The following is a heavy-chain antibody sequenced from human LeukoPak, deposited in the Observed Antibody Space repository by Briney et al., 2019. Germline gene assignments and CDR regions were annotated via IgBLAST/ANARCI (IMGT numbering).Heavy chain of an antibody. Sequence: GGSLRLSCAASGFTFSRYRMHWVRQAPGKGLLWVSRINSDGSSTYYADSVKGRFTTSRDNAKNSLYLQMNSLRAEDTAVYYCARVLRLRGAFDIWGQGTMVTVSS. D-gene: IGHD5-12*01. CDR2: INSDGSST. CDR1: GFTFSRYR. CDR3: ARVLRLRGAFDI. V-gene: IGHV3-74*01. J-gene: IGHJ3*02.